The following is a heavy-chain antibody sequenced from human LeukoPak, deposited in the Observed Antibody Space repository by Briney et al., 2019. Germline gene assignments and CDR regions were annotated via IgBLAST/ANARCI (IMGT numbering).Heavy chain of an antibody. J-gene: IGHJ6*03. V-gene: IGHV3-23*01. CDR2: ISGSGGST. Sequence: GGSLRLSCAASGFTFSSYAMSWVRQAPGKGLEWVSAISGSGGSTYYADSVKGRFTISRGNSKNTLYLQMNSLRAEDTAVYYCAKAMTYDYSNYYYYYYMDVWGKGTTVTVSS. D-gene: IGHD4-11*01. CDR1: GFTFSSYA. CDR3: AKAMTYDYSNYYYYYYMDV.